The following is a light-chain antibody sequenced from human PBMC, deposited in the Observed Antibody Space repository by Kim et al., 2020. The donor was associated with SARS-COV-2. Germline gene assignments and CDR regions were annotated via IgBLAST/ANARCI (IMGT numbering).Light chain of an antibody. CDR1: VLANKF. V-gene: IGLV3-27*01. CDR3: YSAADNSVI. CDR2: KYT. Sequence: SVSPGQTARITCSGDVLANKFARWFQQKSGQAPVVVIYKYTERPSEIPERFSGSSSGTTVTLTISGARFEDEADYYCYSAADNSVIFGGGTQLTVL. J-gene: IGLJ2*01.